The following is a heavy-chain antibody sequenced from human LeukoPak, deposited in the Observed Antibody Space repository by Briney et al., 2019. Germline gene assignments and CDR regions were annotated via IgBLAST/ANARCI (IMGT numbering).Heavy chain of an antibody. CDR1: GFTFSSYS. Sequence: GGSLRLSCAASGFTFSSYSMNWVRQAPGKGLEWVSYISSSSSTIYYADSVKGRFTISRDNAKNSLYLQMNSLRAEDTAVYYCEAAIHFYYYYYYMDVWGKGTTVTVSS. CDR2: ISSSSSTI. J-gene: IGHJ6*03. V-gene: IGHV3-48*01. D-gene: IGHD2-2*01. CDR3: EAAIHFYYYYYYMDV.